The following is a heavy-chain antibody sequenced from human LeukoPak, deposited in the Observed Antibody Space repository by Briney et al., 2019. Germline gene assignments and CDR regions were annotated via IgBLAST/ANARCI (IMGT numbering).Heavy chain of an antibody. CDR3: AMYYYGTGSYYKSGGASYAFDI. CDR1: GGTFSNYA. J-gene: IGHJ3*02. CDR2: IIPIFGTA. V-gene: IGHV1-69*06. D-gene: IGHD3-10*01. Sequence: SVKVSCKASGGTFSNYAISWVRQTPGQGLEWMGGIIPIFGTANYAQKFRGRVTITADKSTSTAYMELRSLRSDDTAVYYCAMYYYGTGSYYKSGGASYAFDIWGQGTMVTVSS.